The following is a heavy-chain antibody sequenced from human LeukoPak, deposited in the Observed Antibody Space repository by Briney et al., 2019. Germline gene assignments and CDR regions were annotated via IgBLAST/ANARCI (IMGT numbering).Heavy chain of an antibody. CDR2: INWNGGST. J-gene: IGHJ3*02. Sequence: GGSVRLSCAASGYTFDDYGKSWVRQDPGKGLEWVSGINWNGGSTGYADSVKGRFTISRDNAKNSLYLQMNSLRAEDTAVYYCARVGYGCASSCGDAFDIWGQGTMVTVSS. D-gene: IGHD2-8*02. CDR3: ARVGYGCASSCGDAFDI. V-gene: IGHV3-20*04. CDR1: GYTFDDYG.